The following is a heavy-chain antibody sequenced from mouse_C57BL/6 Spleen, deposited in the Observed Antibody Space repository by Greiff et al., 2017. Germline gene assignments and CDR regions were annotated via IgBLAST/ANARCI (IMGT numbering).Heavy chain of an antibody. D-gene: IGHD1-2*01. CDR1: GFNIKDDY. J-gene: IGHJ4*01. Sequence: VQLQQSGAELVRPGASVKLSCTASGFNIKDDYMHWVKQRPEQGLEWIGWIDPENGDTEYASKFQGKATITADTSSNTAYLQLSSLTSEDTAVYWGNHYDGLDYWGQGTSVTVSA. CDR2: IDPENGDT. CDR3: NHYDGLDY. V-gene: IGHV14-4*01.